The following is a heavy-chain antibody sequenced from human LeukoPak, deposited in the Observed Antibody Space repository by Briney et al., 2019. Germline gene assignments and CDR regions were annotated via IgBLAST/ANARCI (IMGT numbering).Heavy chain of an antibody. D-gene: IGHD3-22*01. CDR3: ASGSYYYDSSGYYYTGPFDY. J-gene: IGHJ4*02. CDR1: GGTFSSYA. V-gene: IGHV1-69*13. Sequence: SVKVSCKASGGTFSSYAISWVRQAPGQGLEWMGGIIPIFGTANYAQKFQGRVTITADESTSTAYMELSSLRSEDTAVYYCASGSYYYDSSGYYYTGPFDYWGQGTLVAVSS. CDR2: IIPIFGTA.